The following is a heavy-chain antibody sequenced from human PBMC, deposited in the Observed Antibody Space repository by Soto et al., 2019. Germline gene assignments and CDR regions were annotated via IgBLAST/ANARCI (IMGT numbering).Heavy chain of an antibody. Sequence: QVQLVESGGGVVQPGRSLRLSCAASGFTFSSYAMHWVRQAPGKGLEWVAVISYDGSNKYYADSVKGRFTISRDNSKNTLYLQMNSLRAEDTAVYYCARDADGSLWFGELYGVGAAFDIWGQGTMVTVSS. CDR2: ISYDGSNK. J-gene: IGHJ3*02. D-gene: IGHD3-10*01. CDR1: GFTFSSYA. CDR3: ARDADGSLWFGELYGVGAAFDI. V-gene: IGHV3-30-3*01.